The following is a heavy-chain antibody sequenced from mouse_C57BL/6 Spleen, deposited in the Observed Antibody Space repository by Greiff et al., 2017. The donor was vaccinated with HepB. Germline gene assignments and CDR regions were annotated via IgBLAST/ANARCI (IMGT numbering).Heavy chain of an antibody. CDR3: ARSGDYGSSLWYFDV. CDR2: IHPNSGST. CDR1: GYTFTSYW. D-gene: IGHD1-1*01. V-gene: IGHV1-64*01. Sequence: VQLQQSGAELVKPGASVKLSCKASGYTFTSYWMHWVKQRPGQGLEWIGMIHPNSGSTNYNEKFKSKATLTVDKSSSTAYMQLSSLTSEDSAVYYCARSGDYGSSLWYFDVWGTGTTVTVSS. J-gene: IGHJ1*03.